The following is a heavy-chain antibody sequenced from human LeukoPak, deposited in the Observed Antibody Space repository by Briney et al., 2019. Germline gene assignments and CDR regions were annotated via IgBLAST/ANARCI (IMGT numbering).Heavy chain of an antibody. Sequence: ASVKVSCKASGYTLSRYGIRWVRQAPGQGLEWMGCISAHNGKTNYAQRFQGRVTMTTDTPTNTAYMERRSLTSGDTAVYYCANDRGPSYCSSTTCRTLDWWGQGTLVTVSS. J-gene: IGHJ4*02. D-gene: IGHD2-2*01. CDR2: ISAHNGKT. CDR3: ANDRGPSYCSSTTCRTLDW. V-gene: IGHV1-18*01. CDR1: GYTLSRYG.